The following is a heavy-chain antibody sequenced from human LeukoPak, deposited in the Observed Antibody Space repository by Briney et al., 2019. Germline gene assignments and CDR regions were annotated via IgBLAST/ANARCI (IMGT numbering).Heavy chain of an antibody. D-gene: IGHD3-22*01. V-gene: IGHV4-39*01. CDR2: IYHSGST. Sequence: SETLSLTCAVSFVSINSGSYYWGWIRQPPGRGLEWIGSIYHSGSTYYNSSLKSRVTISVDTSKNQFSLKLSSVTAADTAVYYCARGAAYYYDSSGSNHFDYWGQGTLVTVSS. CDR1: FVSINSGSYY. J-gene: IGHJ4*02. CDR3: ARGAAYYYDSSGSNHFDY.